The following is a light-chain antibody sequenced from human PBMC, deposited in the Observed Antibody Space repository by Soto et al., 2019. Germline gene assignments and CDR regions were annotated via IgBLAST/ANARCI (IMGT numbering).Light chain of an antibody. V-gene: IGLV2-8*01. CDR1: SSDVGASEY. CDR3: TLYTSSYIFV. Sequence: QSVLTQPPSASGSPGQSVTISCTGTSSDVGASEYVSWCQQHPGKAPKLMIYQVSKRPSGVPDRFSGSRSGNTASLTVSGLQAEDEADYYCTLYTSSYIFVLGGGTKVTVL. CDR2: QVS. J-gene: IGLJ1*01.